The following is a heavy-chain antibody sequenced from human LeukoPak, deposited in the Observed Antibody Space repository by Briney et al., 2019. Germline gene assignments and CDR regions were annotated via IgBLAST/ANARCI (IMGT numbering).Heavy chain of an antibody. CDR3: ARGRKTFTMVRGVAYYFDY. CDR1: GYTFTSYD. V-gene: IGHV1-8*01. Sequence: ASVKVSCKASGYTFTSYDINWVRQATGQGLEWMGWMNPNSGNTGYAQKFQGRVTMTRNTSISTAYMELSSLRSEDTAVYYCARGRKTFTMVRGVAYYFDYWGQGTLVTVSS. D-gene: IGHD3-10*01. J-gene: IGHJ4*02. CDR2: MNPNSGNT.